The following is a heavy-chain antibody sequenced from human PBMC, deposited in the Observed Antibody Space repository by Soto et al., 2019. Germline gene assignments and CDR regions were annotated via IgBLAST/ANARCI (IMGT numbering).Heavy chain of an antibody. D-gene: IGHD2-2*01. CDR1: GYTFTGYY. V-gene: IGHV1-2*02. Sequence: ASVKVSCKASGYTFTGYYMHWVRQAPGQGLEWMGWINPNSGGTNYAQKFQGRVTMTRDTSISTAYMELSRLRSDDTAVYYCARDRSPHAHYQPLFTYYFDYWGQGTLVTVSS. CDR2: INPNSGGT. J-gene: IGHJ4*02. CDR3: ARDRSPHAHYQPLFTYYFDY.